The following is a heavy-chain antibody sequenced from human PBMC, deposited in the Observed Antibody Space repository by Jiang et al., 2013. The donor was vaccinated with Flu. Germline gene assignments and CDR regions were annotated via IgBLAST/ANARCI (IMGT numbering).Heavy chain of an antibody. CDR3: ARPKTQWLVNPPREAWFDP. CDR1: GGSISSSSYY. D-gene: IGHD6-19*01. V-gene: IGHV4-39*01. CDR2: IYYSGST. J-gene: IGHJ5*02. Sequence: GLVKPSETLSLTCTVSGGSISSSSYYWGWIRQPPGKGLEWIGSIYYSGSTYYNPSLKSRVTISVDTSKNQFSLKLSSVTAADTAVYYCARPKTQWLVNPPREAWFDPWGQGTLVTVSS.